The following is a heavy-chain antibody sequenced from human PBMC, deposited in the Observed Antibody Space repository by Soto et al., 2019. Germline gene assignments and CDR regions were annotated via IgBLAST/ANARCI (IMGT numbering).Heavy chain of an antibody. D-gene: IGHD3-10*01. CDR1: GFTFNNYA. J-gene: IGHJ4*02. CDR2: ISYDGGNK. Sequence: QVQLVESGGGVVQPGRSPRLSCAASGFTFNNYAMHWVRQAPGKGLEWGALISYDGGNKYYADSVKGRFTISRDNSKNTLYLQLNSLRAGATAVYYCARGEGTYGGLDYWGQGTLVTVSS. V-gene: IGHV3-30-3*01. CDR3: ARGEGTYGGLDY.